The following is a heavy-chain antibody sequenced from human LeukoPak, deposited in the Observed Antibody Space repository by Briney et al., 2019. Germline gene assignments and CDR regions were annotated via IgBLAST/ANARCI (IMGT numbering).Heavy chain of an antibody. V-gene: IGHV4-31*03. CDR2: IYYSGTA. CDR3: ARFSNDHGVKFDY. D-gene: IGHD3-16*01. Sequence: SETLSLTCTVSGGSMSSGGYYWSWVRQHPEKGLEWIGYIYYSGTAYYHPSLKSRVTMSVDTSKDQFSLKLDSVTAADTAVYYCARFSNDHGVKFDYWGQGTLVTVSS. J-gene: IGHJ4*02. CDR1: GGSMSSGGYY.